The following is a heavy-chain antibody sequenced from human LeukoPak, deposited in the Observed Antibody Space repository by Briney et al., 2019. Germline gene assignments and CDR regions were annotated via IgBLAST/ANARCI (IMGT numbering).Heavy chain of an antibody. CDR2: INGGGTRT. D-gene: IGHD6-13*01. V-gene: IGHV3-23*01. Sequence: GGSLRLSCAASGFTFRNYAMTWVRQAPGKGLEWVSTINGGGTRTYYADSVKGRFTISRDNSKNTLYLQMDSLRAEDTAVYYCARAGSSWSPLGAFDIWGQGTMVTVSS. CDR1: GFTFRNYA. CDR3: ARAGSSWSPLGAFDI. J-gene: IGHJ3*02.